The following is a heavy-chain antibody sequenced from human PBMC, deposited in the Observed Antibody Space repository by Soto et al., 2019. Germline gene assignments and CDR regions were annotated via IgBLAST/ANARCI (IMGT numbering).Heavy chain of an antibody. D-gene: IGHD3-16*01. CDR3: ARMATFGSLNCFDP. V-gene: IGHV1-8*01. J-gene: IGHJ5*02. Sequence: ASVKVSCKASGYSFTNNDVSWVRQATGQGLEWMGWMNPGSGDTGYAQKFQGRVTMTRDISIATAYMELSSLRSDDTAIYYCARMATFGSLNCFDPWGQGTLVTVSS. CDR2: MNPGSGDT. CDR1: GYSFTNND.